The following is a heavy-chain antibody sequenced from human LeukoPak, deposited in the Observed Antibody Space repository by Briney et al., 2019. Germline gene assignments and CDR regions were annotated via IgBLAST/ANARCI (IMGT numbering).Heavy chain of an antibody. Sequence: PGGSLRLSCAASGFTFSSYTMNWVRQAPRKGLEWISSIRTGNNDIYYADSLKGRFTISRDNAKNSLYLQMNSLRAEDTAVYYCARDLDNDNWYGDYWGQGTLVTVSS. CDR3: ARDLDNDNWYGDY. V-gene: IGHV3-21*01. CDR2: IRTGNNDI. J-gene: IGHJ4*02. CDR1: GFTFSSYT. D-gene: IGHD1-1*01.